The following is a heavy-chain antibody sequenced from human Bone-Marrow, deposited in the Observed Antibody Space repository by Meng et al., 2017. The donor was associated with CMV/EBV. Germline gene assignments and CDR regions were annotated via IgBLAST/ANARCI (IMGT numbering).Heavy chain of an antibody. Sequence: GESLKISCAASGFTFSSYSMNWVRQAPGKGLEWVSSISSSSSYIYYADSVKGRFTISRDNAKNSLYLQMNSLRAEDTAVYYCAREDTELTVSKLGRMDVWGPGHTVNVAS. J-gene: IGHJ6*02. CDR1: GFTFSSYS. V-gene: IGHV3-21*01. D-gene: IGHD4-11*01. CDR2: ISSSSSYI. CDR3: AREDTELTVSKLGRMDV.